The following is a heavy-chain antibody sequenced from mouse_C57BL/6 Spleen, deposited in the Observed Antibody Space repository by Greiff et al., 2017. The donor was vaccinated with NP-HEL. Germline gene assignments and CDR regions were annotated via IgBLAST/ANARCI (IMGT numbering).Heavy chain of an antibody. CDR2: ISSGSSTI. Sequence: EVQLVESGGGLVKPGGSLKLSCAASGFTFSDYGMHWVRQAPEKGLEWVAYISSGSSTIYYADTVKGRFTISRDNAKNTLFLQMTSLRSEDTAMYYCAKYSNYAYYYAMDYWGQGTSVTVSS. D-gene: IGHD2-5*01. J-gene: IGHJ4*01. CDR1: GFTFSDYG. V-gene: IGHV5-17*01. CDR3: AKYSNYAYYYAMDY.